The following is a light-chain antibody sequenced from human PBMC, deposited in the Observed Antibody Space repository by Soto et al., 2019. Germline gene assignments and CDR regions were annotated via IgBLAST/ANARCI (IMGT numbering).Light chain of an antibody. CDR1: QSVSNW. V-gene: IGKV1-5*01. CDR3: QQYNSYSKT. CDR2: DAS. J-gene: IGKJ1*01. Sequence: IRMTQSPSSLSASSGDRVTITCRASQSVSNWLAWYQQKLGKAPELLIYDASSLESGVPSRFSGSGSGTEFTLTISSLQPDDFATYYCQQYNSYSKTFGQGTKVDIK.